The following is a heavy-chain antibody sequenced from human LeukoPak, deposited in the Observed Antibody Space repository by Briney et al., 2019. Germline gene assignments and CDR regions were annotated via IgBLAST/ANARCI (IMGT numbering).Heavy chain of an antibody. J-gene: IGHJ3*02. CDR2: IYHSGST. D-gene: IGHD1-26*01. V-gene: IGHV4-38-2*01. CDR3: ARRGLSGSYYYAFDI. CDR1: GYSISSGYY. Sequence: SETLSLTCAVSGYSISSGYYWGWIRQPPGKGLEWIGSIYHSGSTYYNPSLKSRVTISADTSKNQFSLKLSSVTAADTAVYYCARRGLSGSYYYAFDIWGQGTMVTVSS.